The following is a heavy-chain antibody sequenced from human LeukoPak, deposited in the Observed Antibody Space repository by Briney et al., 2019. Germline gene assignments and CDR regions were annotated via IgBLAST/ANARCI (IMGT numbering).Heavy chain of an antibody. V-gene: IGHV4-31*03. Sequence: PSQTLSLTCTVSGDSISSGGYYWTWIRQHPGKGLEWIGNIYYSGITYYNPSLRSRVTISVDTSKNQFSLKLSFVTAADTAVYYCARASDYGANYLDYWGQGTLVTVSS. J-gene: IGHJ4*02. CDR1: GDSISSGGYY. D-gene: IGHD4/OR15-4a*01. CDR2: IYYSGIT. CDR3: ARASDYGANYLDY.